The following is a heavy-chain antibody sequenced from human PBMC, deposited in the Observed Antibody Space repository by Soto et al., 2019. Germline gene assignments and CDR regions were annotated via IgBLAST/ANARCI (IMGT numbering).Heavy chain of an antibody. CDR1: GASISGFY. CDR2: IYATGTT. J-gene: IGHJ5*02. Sequence: SETLSLTCTVSGASISGFYWSWIRKSAGKGLEWIGRIYATGTTDYNPSLKSRVMMSVDTSKKQFSLKLRSVTAADTAVYYCVRDGTKTLRDWFDPWGQVISVTVPQ. V-gene: IGHV4-4*07. D-gene: IGHD1-1*01. CDR3: VRDGTKTLRDWFDP.